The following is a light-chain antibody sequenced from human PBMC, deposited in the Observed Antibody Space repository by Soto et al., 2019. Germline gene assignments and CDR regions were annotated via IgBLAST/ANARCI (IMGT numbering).Light chain of an antibody. J-gene: IGLJ3*02. Sequence: QSVLTQPPSVXXAXXXXXTXSCTGSSSNIGAGYNVHWYQQVPGTAPKLLIYGDSNRPSGVPDRFSGSKSGTSASLAITGLQAEDEADYYCQSYDSSLSGWLFGGGTKLTVL. V-gene: IGLV1-40*01. CDR2: GDS. CDR3: QSYDSSLSGWL. CDR1: SSNIGAGYN.